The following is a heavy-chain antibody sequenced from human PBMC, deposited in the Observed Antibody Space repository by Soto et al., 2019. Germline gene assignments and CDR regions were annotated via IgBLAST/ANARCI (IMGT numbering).Heavy chain of an antibody. J-gene: IGHJ3*02. D-gene: IGHD3-10*01. V-gene: IGHV3-23*01. CDR2: ISGSGGST. CDR1: GFTFSSYA. Sequence: GGSLRLSCAASGFTFSSYAMSWVRQAPGKGLEWVSAISGSGGSTYYADSVKGRFTISRDNSKNTLYLQMNSLRAEDTAVYYCAKDRSWSGYGSGKDAFDIWGQGTMVTVS. CDR3: AKDRSWSGYGSGKDAFDI.